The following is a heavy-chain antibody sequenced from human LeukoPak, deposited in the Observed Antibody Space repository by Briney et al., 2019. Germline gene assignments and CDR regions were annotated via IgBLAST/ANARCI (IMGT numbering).Heavy chain of an antibody. CDR2: IYSDVST. D-gene: IGHD5-18*01. CDR1: WFTVSSNY. CDR3: ATRIQLWFEY. Sequence: GGSLRLSCAASWFTVSSNYMSWVRQAPGKELESVSVIYSDVSTYYADSVKGHFTISRDNSKHTLYLQLHRLRAADPAVYYCATRIQLWFEYWGQGTLVTVSS. V-gene: IGHV3-53*01. J-gene: IGHJ4*02.